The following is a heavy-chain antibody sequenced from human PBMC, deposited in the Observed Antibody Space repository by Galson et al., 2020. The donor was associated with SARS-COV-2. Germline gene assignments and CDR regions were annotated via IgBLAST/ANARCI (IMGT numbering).Heavy chain of an antibody. CDR2: IRSSSGTI. CDR3: ARERLEY. J-gene: IGHJ4*02. Sequence: GESLKISCAASGFTFSSYTMNWVRQAPVKGLEFVAYIRSSSGTIYYADSVKGRFTISRDNAKNSLYLQLNSLRVEDTAVYYCARERLEYWGQGTLVTVSS. V-gene: IGHV3-48*04. D-gene: IGHD1-1*01. CDR1: GFTFSSYT.